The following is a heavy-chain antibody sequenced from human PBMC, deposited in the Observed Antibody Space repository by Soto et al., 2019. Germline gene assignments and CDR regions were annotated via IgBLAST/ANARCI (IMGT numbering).Heavy chain of an antibody. J-gene: IGHJ6*02. CDR1: GYDCASDW. CDR2: IYPGDSDT. CDR3: ARSRRGAYSTGWYSPSGYYNYGIDV. D-gene: IGHD6-19*01. V-gene: IGHV5-51*01. Sequence: GLSMQISCNGSGYDCASDWVGRVRQMPGKGREWMGIIYPGDSDTRYSPSFQGQVTISADKSISTAYLQWSSLKASDTATYYCARSRRGAYSTGWYSPSGYYNYGIDVWGQGTKVTVSS.